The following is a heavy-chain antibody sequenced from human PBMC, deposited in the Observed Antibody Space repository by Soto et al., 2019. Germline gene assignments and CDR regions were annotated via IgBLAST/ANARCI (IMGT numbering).Heavy chain of an antibody. Sequence: EFQLVESGGGLVEPGESLRLSCAASGFTFSRYYMNWVRQAPGKGLEWVSSISTTSTYTHYADSLKGRFTISRDNAKKLLYLQMDSLRAEDTAVYYCARDDGLSSTDVKAFDIWGQGTNVTVSS. CDR3: ARDDGLSSTDVKAFDI. CDR1: GFTFSRYY. CDR2: ISTTSTYT. J-gene: IGHJ3*02. V-gene: IGHV3-21*01. D-gene: IGHD2-2*01.